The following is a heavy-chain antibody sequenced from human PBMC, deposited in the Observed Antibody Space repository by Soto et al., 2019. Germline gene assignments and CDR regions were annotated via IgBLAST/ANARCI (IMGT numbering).Heavy chain of an antibody. D-gene: IGHD4-17*01. J-gene: IGHJ6*02. CDR2: ISYDGRNK. V-gene: IGHV3-30*18. Sequence: QTGGSLRLSCSASGFTFSSYGIYWVRQAPGKGLEGVAVISYDGRNKHYAESVKGRFTISRDDSKNTVYVQMSSLRAEDTAVYYCAKDRLRGLPQKVHYYSGMDVWGQGTTVTVSS. CDR3: AKDRLRGLPQKVHYYSGMDV. CDR1: GFTFSSYG.